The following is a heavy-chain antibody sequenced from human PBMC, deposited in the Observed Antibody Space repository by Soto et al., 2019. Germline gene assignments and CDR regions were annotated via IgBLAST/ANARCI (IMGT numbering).Heavy chain of an antibody. CDR2: ISAYNGNT. D-gene: IGHD2-21*02. CDR3: ARDATIVVVTANYYYYYGMDV. V-gene: IGHV1-18*04. Sequence: EASVKVSCKASGYTFTSYGISWVRQAPGQGLEWMGWISAYNGNTNYAQKLQGRVTMTTDTSTSTAYMELRSLRSDDTAVYYCARDATIVVVTANYYYYYGMDVWGQGTTVTVSS. J-gene: IGHJ6*02. CDR1: GYTFTSYG.